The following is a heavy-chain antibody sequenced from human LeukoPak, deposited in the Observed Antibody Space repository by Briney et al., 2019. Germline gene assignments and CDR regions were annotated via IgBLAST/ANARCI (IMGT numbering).Heavy chain of an antibody. Sequence: SETLSLTCTVSGGSISNYYWSWIRQPPGKGLEWIGYIYYSGSTNYNPSLKSRVTISVDTSKNQFSLKLSSVTAADTAVYYCARQLARRNWFDPWGQGTLVTVSS. CDR1: GGSISNYY. D-gene: IGHD6-6*01. CDR2: IYYSGST. V-gene: IGHV4-59*08. J-gene: IGHJ5*02. CDR3: ARQLARRNWFDP.